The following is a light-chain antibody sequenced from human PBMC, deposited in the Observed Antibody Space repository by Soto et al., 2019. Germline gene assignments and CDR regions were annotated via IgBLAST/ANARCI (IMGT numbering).Light chain of an antibody. CDR3: QQYGGSSKT. V-gene: IGKV3D-20*01. CDR1: QSFTSSS. Sequence: EIVLTQSPATLSLSPGERATLSCGASQSFTSSSLAWYQQKPGLAPRLLIYNASSRATGVPDRFSGSGSGTDFTLTINSLEAEDVAVYYCQQYGGSSKTFGQGTKVEIK. J-gene: IGKJ1*01. CDR2: NAS.